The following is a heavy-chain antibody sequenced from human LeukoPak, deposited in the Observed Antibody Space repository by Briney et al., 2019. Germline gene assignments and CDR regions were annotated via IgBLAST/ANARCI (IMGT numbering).Heavy chain of an antibody. V-gene: IGHV4-39*07. CDR3: ARKPAGPFYWYFDL. Sequence: SETLSLTCTVSGDSSSTTSYYWGWIRQSPGKGLEWIGSIYYSGITYYNPSLKSRVTISVDTSKSQFSLTVSSVSAADTGVYYCARKPAGPFYWYFDLWGRGTLVTVSS. J-gene: IGHJ2*01. CDR2: IYYSGIT. CDR1: GDSSSTTSYY. D-gene: IGHD6-19*01.